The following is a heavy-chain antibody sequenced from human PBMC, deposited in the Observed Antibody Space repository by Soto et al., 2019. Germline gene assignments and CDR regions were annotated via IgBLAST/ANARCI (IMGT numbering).Heavy chain of an antibody. CDR1: GGTFSSYA. V-gene: IGHV1-69*13. Sequence: GASVKVSCKSSGGTFSSYAICWVRQAPGQGLEWMGGIIPIFGTANYAQKFQGRVTITADESTSTAYMELSSLRSEDTAVYYCARSITMVRGVIDYYYGMDVWGQGTTVTVSS. CDR2: IIPIFGTA. J-gene: IGHJ6*02. D-gene: IGHD3-10*01. CDR3: ARSITMVRGVIDYYYGMDV.